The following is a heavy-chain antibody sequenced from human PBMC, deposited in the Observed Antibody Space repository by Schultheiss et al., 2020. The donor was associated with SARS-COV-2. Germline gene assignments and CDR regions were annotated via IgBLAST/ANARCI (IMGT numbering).Heavy chain of an antibody. J-gene: IGHJ5*02. D-gene: IGHD2-21*02. CDR1: GGSISSYY. V-gene: IGHV4-4*07. CDR2: IYTSGST. Sequence: GSLRLSCTVSGGSISSYYWSWIRQPAGKGLEWIGRIYTSGSTNYNPSLKSRVTMSVDTSRNQFSLKLSSVTAADTAVYYCARAVVTVNAYNWFDPWGQGTLVTVSS. CDR3: ARAVVTVNAYNWFDP.